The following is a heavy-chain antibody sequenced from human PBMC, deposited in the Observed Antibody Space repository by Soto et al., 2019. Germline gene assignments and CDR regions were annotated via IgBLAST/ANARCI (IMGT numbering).Heavy chain of an antibody. CDR2: IWYDGSNR. CDR3: AAATTWNFHFHY. CDR1: GFTISTHG. D-gene: IGHD1-7*01. Sequence: QVQLVESGGGVVQPGTSLRLSCAASGFTISTHGMHWVRLAPGKGLEWVANIWYDGSNRFYADSVKGRFTISKDNSKNTLYLQMSSLRAEDTAVYYCAAATTWNFHFHYWGQGTQVTVSS. V-gene: IGHV3-33*01. J-gene: IGHJ4*02.